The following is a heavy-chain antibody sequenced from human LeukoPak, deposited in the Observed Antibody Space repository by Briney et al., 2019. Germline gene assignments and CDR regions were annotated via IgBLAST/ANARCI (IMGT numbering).Heavy chain of an antibody. Sequence: PGGSLRLSCVGSGFTFSSYWMSWVRQAPGKGLEWVANIKQDGSEKYYLDSVKGRFTISRDNAENSVDLQMNSLRAEDTAVFYCARDSGVGATTANWFDPWGQGTLVTVSS. CDR1: GFTFSSYW. D-gene: IGHD1-26*01. J-gene: IGHJ5*02. V-gene: IGHV3-7*01. CDR2: IKQDGSEK. CDR3: ARDSGVGATTANWFDP.